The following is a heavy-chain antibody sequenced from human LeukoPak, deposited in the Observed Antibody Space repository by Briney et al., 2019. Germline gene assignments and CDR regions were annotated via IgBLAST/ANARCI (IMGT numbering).Heavy chain of an antibody. Sequence: ASVKVSCKASGYSFTSYGISWVRQAPGQGLEWMGWISAYNGNTHYARKLQGRVTMTTDTSTSTAYMELRSLRSDDTAVYYCARVDYYDTQIIGGMAVWGHGTTVTVSS. CDR1: GYSFTSYG. V-gene: IGHV1-18*01. J-gene: IGHJ6*02. CDR3: ARVDYYDTQIIGGMAV. D-gene: IGHD3-22*01. CDR2: ISAYNGNT.